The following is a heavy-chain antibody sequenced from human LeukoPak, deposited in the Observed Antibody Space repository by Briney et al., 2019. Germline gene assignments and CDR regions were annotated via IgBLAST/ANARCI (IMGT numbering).Heavy chain of an antibody. V-gene: IGHV1-2*02. CDR3: ARASGSSSWYYFDY. D-gene: IGHD6-13*01. J-gene: IGHJ4*02. CDR1: GYTFTGYY. Sequence: ASVKVSCKASGYTFTGYYMHWVRQAPGQGLEWMGWINPNSGGTNYAQKFQGRVTMTRDTSISTAYMELSRLRSDDTAVYYCARASGSSSWYYFDYWGQGTLVTVSS. CDR2: INPNSGGT.